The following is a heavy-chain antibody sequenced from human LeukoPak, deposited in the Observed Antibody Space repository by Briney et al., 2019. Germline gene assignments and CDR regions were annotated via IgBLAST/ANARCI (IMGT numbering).Heavy chain of an antibody. Sequence: GGSLRLSCAASGFTFSSYAMTWVRQAPGKGLEWVSAISGSGGSTYYADSVKGRFTISRDNSKNTMYLQMSSLRAEDTAVYYCAKERDSRGYSDYWGQGTLVTVSS. CDR3: AKERDSRGYSDY. CDR1: GFTFSSYA. CDR2: ISGSGGST. V-gene: IGHV3-23*01. J-gene: IGHJ4*02. D-gene: IGHD3-22*01.